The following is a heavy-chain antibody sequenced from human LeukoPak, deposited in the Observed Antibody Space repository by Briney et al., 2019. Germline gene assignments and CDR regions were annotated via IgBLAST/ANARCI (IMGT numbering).Heavy chain of an antibody. J-gene: IGHJ4*02. D-gene: IGHD2-2*01. V-gene: IGHV4-34*01. CDR1: GGSFSGYY. CDR2: INHSGST. Sequence: SETLSLTCAVYGGSFSGYYWSWIRQPPGKGPEWIGEINHSGSTNYNPSLKSRVTISVDTSKNQFSLKLSSVTAADTAVYYCARGYCSSTSCYGFDYWGQGTLVTVSS. CDR3: ARGYCSSTSCYGFDY.